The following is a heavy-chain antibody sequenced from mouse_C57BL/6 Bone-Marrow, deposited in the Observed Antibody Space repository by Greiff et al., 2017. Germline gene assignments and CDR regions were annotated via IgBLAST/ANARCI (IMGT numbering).Heavy chain of an antibody. V-gene: IGHV5-17*01. CDR1: GFTFSDYG. J-gene: IGHJ4*01. Sequence: DVMLVESGGGLVKPGGSLKLSCAASGFTFSDYGMHWVRQAPEKGLEWVAYISSGSSTLYYADTVKGRFTISRDNAKNTLFLQMTSLRSEDTAMYYCARYYYGKAMDYWGQGTSVTVSS. CDR3: ARYYYGKAMDY. CDR2: ISSGSSTL. D-gene: IGHD1-1*01.